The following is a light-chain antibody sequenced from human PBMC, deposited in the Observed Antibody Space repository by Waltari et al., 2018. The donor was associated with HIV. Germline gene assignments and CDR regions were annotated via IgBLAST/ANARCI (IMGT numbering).Light chain of an antibody. Sequence: QSALTQPLSASGSPGQPVTISCTRTSRDVGGYYFVSWYQQHPGNAPKLIIYEVTERPSGVPDRFSGSKSGNTASLTVSGLQAEDEADYYCSSYAGSNKLVFGGGTKLTVV. CDR1: SRDVGGYYF. CDR2: EVT. V-gene: IGLV2-8*01. J-gene: IGLJ2*01. CDR3: SSYAGSNKLV.